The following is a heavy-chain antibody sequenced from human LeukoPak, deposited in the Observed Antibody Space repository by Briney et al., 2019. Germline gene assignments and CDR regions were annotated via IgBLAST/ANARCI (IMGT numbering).Heavy chain of an antibody. D-gene: IGHD5/OR15-5a*01. CDR1: GFIISHYG. J-gene: IGHJ4*02. CDR2: MSSSRNTI. CDR3: VRVYDGAYHLDH. Sequence: PGGSLRLSCAASGFIISHYGMNWVRQAPGKGLEWLSYMSSSRNTIYYADSVKGRFTISRDDGNNSLSLQMSSLRDEDTAIYYYVRVYDGAYHLDHWGQGTLVTVSS. V-gene: IGHV3-48*02.